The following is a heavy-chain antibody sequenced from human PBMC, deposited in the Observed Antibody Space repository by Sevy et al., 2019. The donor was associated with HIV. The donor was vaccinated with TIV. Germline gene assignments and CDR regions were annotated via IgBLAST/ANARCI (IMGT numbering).Heavy chain of an antibody. D-gene: IGHD1-26*01. CDR3: AGENAWGRGYS. CDR2: IYYNGHI. Sequence: SDSLSLTCTVSGGSITSLYWNWIRQPPGKGLEWIANIYYNGHINYNPSLKSRVTLSLDTSKNQFSLRLSSVTAADTAMYYYAGENAWGRGYSWGQGTLVTVSS. V-gene: IGHV4-59*08. J-gene: IGHJ4*02. CDR1: GGSITSLY.